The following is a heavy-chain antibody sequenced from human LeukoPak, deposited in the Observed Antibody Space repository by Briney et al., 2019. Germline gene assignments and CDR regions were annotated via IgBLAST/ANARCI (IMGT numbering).Heavy chain of an antibody. D-gene: IGHD3-9*01. Sequence: SETLSLTCAVYGGSFSGYYWSWIRQPPGKGLEWIGEINHSGSTNYNPSLKSRVTISVDTSKNQFSLKLSSVTAADTAVYYCARFSRRYFDWSFDYWGQGTLVTVSS. V-gene: IGHV4-34*01. CDR1: GGSFSGYY. CDR3: ARFSRRYFDWSFDY. CDR2: INHSGST. J-gene: IGHJ4*02.